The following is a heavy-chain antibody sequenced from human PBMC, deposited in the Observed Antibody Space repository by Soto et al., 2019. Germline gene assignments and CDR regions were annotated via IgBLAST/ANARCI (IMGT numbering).Heavy chain of an antibody. CDR1: GLTFTNSA. D-gene: IGHD6-19*01. Sequence: PGGSLRLSCAASGLTFTNSAMSWVRQAPGKGLEWVSAISGGGAGTYYADSVKGRFTISRDNSKNTLYLQMNSLRAEDTAVYYCAKCTVGTILSSGWCNWLDPWGQGTLVTVSS. J-gene: IGHJ5*02. CDR3: AKCTVGTILSSGWCNWLDP. CDR2: ISGGGAGT. V-gene: IGHV3-23*01.